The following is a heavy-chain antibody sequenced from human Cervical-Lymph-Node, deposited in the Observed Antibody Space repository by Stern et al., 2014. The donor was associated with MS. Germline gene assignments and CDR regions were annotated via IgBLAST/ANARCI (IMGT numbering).Heavy chain of an antibody. CDR1: RFTFSRHW. CDR2: INSDGSST. V-gene: IGHV3-74*01. J-gene: IGHJ6*02. CDR3: ARDEYYYDSRTFGYYGMDV. Sequence: EVQLVESGGGLVQPGGSLRLSCAASRFTFSRHWMHWVRQAPGKGLVWVSRINSDGSSTNYADFVKGRFIISRDNAKNTLYLQVNSLRAEDTAVYYCARDEYYYDSRTFGYYGMDVWGQGITVTVSS. D-gene: IGHD3-22*01.